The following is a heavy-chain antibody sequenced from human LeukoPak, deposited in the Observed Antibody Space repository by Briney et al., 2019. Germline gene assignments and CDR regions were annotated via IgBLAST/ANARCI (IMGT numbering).Heavy chain of an antibody. CDR1: GDSITSPNW. J-gene: IGHJ4*02. V-gene: IGHV4-4*02. Sequence: SETLTLTCDVSGDSITSPNWWSWVRQPPGKGLQWIGEIYHSGSTSYNPSLKSRVTIAVDKSRNQFSLKLTSVIAADTAVYYCARAVDTAPYYFDYWGQGTLVTVSS. CDR2: IYHSGST. CDR3: ARAVDTAPYYFDY. D-gene: IGHD5-18*01.